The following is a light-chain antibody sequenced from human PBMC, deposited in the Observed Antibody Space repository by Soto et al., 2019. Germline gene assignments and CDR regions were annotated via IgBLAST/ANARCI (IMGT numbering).Light chain of an antibody. CDR2: AAS. CDR3: QQYNSYSEA. CDR1: QSISSY. V-gene: IGKV1-5*01. J-gene: IGKJ1*01. Sequence: DIQMTQSPSTLSASVGDRVTITCRASQSISSYLSWYQQKPGKAPKVLIDAASTLQTGVPSRISGSGSGTDFPLTSSSLQPEDFAVYYCQQYNSYSEAFGQGTKVDIK.